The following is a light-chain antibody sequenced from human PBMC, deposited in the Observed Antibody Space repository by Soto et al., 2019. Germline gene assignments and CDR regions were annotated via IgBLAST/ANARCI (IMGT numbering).Light chain of an antibody. CDR2: AVN. Sequence: QAGLTQPGSGCGSPGQSITISCTGTSSDVGGYNSVSWYQHHPDEAPKLILYAVNNRPSGLSNRCSGSKSGHTASLTLSGLQAEDEADFYCSSFTSSITYVFGTGTKVTAL. V-gene: IGLV2-14*01. CDR1: SSDVGGYNS. CDR3: SSFTSSITYV. J-gene: IGLJ1*01.